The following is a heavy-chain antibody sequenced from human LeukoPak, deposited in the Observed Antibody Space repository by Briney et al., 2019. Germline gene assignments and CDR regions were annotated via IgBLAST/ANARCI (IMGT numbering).Heavy chain of an antibody. Sequence: SETLSLTCTVSGGSISSSIYYWGWIRQPPGKGLEWIGSIYYTGSTYFNPSLKNRVTISVDTSKNHFSLKLSSVTAADTAVYYCARVGATAGFDPWGQGTLVTVSS. CDR3: ARVGATAGFDP. J-gene: IGHJ5*02. CDR1: GGSISSSIYY. V-gene: IGHV4-39*07. D-gene: IGHD1-26*01. CDR2: IYYTGST.